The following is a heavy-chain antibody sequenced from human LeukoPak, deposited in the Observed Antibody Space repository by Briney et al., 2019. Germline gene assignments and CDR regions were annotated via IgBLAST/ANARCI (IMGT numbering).Heavy chain of an antibody. CDR3: ARVGVTPPLYYYYMDV. CDR1: GGSISSYY. V-gene: IGHV4-4*07. J-gene: IGHJ6*03. D-gene: IGHD4-23*01. CDR2: IYTSGST. Sequence: SETLSLTCTVSGGSISSYYWSWIRQPAGKGLEWIGRIYTSGSTNYNPSLKSRVTMSVDTSKNQFSLKLSSVTAADTAVYYCARVGVTPPLYYYYMDVWGKGTTVTVSS.